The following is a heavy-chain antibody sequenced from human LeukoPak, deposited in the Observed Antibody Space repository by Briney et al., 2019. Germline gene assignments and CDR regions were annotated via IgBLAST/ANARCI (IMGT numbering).Heavy chain of an antibody. CDR3: AREFFRAAAYYYYGMDV. Sequence: ASVKVSCTASGYTFTSYYMHWVRQAPGQGLEWMGIINPSGGSTSYAQKFQGRVTMTRDTSTSTVYMELSSLRSEDTAVYYCAREFFRAAAYYYYGMDVWGQGTTVTVSS. J-gene: IGHJ6*02. CDR2: INPSGGST. V-gene: IGHV1-46*01. CDR1: GYTFTSYY. D-gene: IGHD2-15*01.